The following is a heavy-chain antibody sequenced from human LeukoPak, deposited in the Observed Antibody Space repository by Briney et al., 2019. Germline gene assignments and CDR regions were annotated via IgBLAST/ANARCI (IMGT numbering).Heavy chain of an antibody. CDR1: GGSFSGYY. Sequence: SETLSLTCAVYGGSFSGYYWSWIRQPPGKGLEWIGEINHSGSTNYNPSLKSRVTISVDTSKNQFSLKLSSVTAADTAVYYYASGKHDFWSGYATNWFDPWGQGTLVTVSS. J-gene: IGHJ5*02. CDR3: ASGKHDFWSGYATNWFDP. CDR2: INHSGST. D-gene: IGHD3-3*01. V-gene: IGHV4-34*01.